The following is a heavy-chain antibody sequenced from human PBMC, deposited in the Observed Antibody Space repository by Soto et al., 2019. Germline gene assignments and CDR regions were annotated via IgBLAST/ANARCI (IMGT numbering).Heavy chain of an antibody. Sequence: EVQLVESWGGLVKPGGSLRLSCAASGFTFSSYSMNWVRQAPGKGLEWVSSISSSSSYIYYADSVKGRFTISRDNAKNSLYLQMNSLRAEDTAVYYCARDWGPGVGAFDFWGQGTLVTVSS. CDR1: GFTFSSYS. CDR2: ISSSSSYI. CDR3: ARDWGPGVGAFDF. V-gene: IGHV3-21*01. D-gene: IGHD3-16*01. J-gene: IGHJ4*02.